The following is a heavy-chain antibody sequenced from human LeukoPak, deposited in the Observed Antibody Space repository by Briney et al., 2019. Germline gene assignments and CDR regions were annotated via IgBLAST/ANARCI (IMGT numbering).Heavy chain of an antibody. CDR2: INPRGGTT. V-gene: IGHV1-46*01. D-gene: IGHD2/OR15-2a*01. CDR1: GYTFTSYF. Sequence: ASVKVSCKASGYTFTSYFMYWVRQAPGQGLEWMGLINPRGGTTRYAQKFQGRVTMTTDTSTSTAYMELRSLRSDDTAVYYCASFLSLTTGFDYWGQGTLVTVSS. CDR3: ASFLSLTTGFDY. J-gene: IGHJ4*02.